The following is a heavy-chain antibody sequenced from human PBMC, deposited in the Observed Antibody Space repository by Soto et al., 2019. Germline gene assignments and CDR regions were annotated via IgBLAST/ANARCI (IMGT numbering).Heavy chain of an antibody. D-gene: IGHD3-3*01. Sequence: ASVKVSCKASGYTFTSYGISWVRQTPGQGLEWMGWISAYNGNTNYAQKLQGRVTMTTDTSTSTAYMELRSLRSDDTAVYYCARAGVLVYVFWSGYYTQDYYYYYMDVGGKGP. J-gene: IGHJ6*03. V-gene: IGHV1-18*01. CDR3: ARAGVLVYVFWSGYYTQDYYYYYMDV. CDR2: ISAYNGNT. CDR1: GYTFTSYG.